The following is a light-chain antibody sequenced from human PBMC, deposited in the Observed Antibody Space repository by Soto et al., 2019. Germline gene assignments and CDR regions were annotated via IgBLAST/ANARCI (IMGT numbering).Light chain of an antibody. CDR1: PNIANR. J-gene: IGKJ4*01. V-gene: IGKV1-5*01. Sequence: DIRVDQSAVTLSSSVGDRITITCRASPNIANRLAWYQQKPGKAPKVLIYDASSLESGVPSRFSGSGSGTDFILTISSLQPDDSATYYCQQYNTFLTFGGGTKVDIK. CDR3: QQYNTFLT. CDR2: DAS.